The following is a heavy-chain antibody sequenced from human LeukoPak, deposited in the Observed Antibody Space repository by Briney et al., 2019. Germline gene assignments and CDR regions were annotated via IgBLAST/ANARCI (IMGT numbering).Heavy chain of an antibody. Sequence: PGGSLRLSCAASGFTFRSYAMSWVRQAPGKGLEWVSAISGSGDITYYADSVKGRFTMSRDNFENTLYLQMNSLRAEDTAVYYCAKVSRFAVVPAAMLDYWGQGIQVTVSS. CDR1: GFTFRSYA. J-gene: IGHJ4*02. CDR3: AKVSRFAVVPAAMLDY. D-gene: IGHD2-2*01. CDR2: ISGSGDIT. V-gene: IGHV3-23*01.